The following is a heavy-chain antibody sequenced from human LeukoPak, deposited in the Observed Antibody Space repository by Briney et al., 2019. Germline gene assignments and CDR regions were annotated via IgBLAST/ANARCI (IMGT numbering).Heavy chain of an antibody. D-gene: IGHD2-2*01. V-gene: IGHV3-66*01. CDR3: ARALGCSSTSCYAAYYYYYYGMDV. CDR2: IYSGGST. CDR1: GFTFSSYS. Sequence: PGGSLRLSCAASGFTFSSYSMNWVRQAPGKGLEWVSVIYSGGSTYYADSVKGRFTISRDNSKNTLYLQMNSLRAEDTAVYYCARALGCSSTSCYAAYYYYYYGMDVWGQGTTVTVSS. J-gene: IGHJ6*02.